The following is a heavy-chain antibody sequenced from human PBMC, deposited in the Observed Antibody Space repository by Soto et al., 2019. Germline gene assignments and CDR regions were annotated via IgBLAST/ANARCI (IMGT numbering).Heavy chain of an antibody. D-gene: IGHD6-19*01. CDR2: IRNTAQRFIT. CDR3: ACPPRRSGGWSYY. CDR1: GFTFSDHY. J-gene: IGHJ4*02. Sequence: EVQLVESGGGLVQPGGSLRLSCAASGFTFSDHYMDWVRQAPGKGLEWVGRIRNTAQRFITEYAASVKGRFTVSRDESENSLYLQMNSLTIGDSAVYYCACPPRRSGGWSYYWGQGTLVTVSS. V-gene: IGHV3-72*01.